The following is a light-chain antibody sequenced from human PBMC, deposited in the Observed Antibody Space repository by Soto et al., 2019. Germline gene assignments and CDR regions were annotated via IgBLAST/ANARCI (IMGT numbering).Light chain of an antibody. CDR1: QSVSSY. Sequence: EIVLTQSPATLSLSPGESATLSCRASQSVSSYLAWYQQKPGQAPRLLIYDASNRATGIPARFSGSGSGTDFTLTISSLEPEDFAVYYCQQRSNGPPTYTFGRATKLEIK. CDR2: DAS. V-gene: IGKV3-11*01. CDR3: QQRSNGPPTYT. J-gene: IGKJ2*01.